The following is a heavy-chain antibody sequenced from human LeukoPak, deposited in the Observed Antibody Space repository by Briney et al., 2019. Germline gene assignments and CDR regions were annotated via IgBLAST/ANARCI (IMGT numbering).Heavy chain of an antibody. D-gene: IGHD3-10*01. CDR3: AKAGGWFGELLQTSADNWFDP. CDR1: GFTVTHYA. V-gene: IGHV3-64*04. CDR2: VDANGRTT. Sequence: PGGSLRLSCSASGFTVTHYAMHWVRQAPGKGLEYVSAVDANGRTTYYADSVKGRFTISRDNPKNTLYLQMNSLRAEDTAVYYCAKAGGWFGELLQTSADNWFDPWGQGTLVTVSS. J-gene: IGHJ5*02.